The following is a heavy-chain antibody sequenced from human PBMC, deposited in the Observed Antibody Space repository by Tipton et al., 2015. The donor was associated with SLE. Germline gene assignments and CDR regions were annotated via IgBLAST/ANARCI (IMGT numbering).Heavy chain of an antibody. CDR3: AREFLNPVTTVHYYFDL. D-gene: IGHD4-11*01. Sequence: TLSLTCTVSGGSISRYYWGWIRQPPGKGLEWIGYIYYTGSTDYNPSLKSRVTMSVDTSKNHFSLKLISVTAADTAVYYCAREFLNPVTTVHYYFDLWGRGTLVTVSS. CDR1: GGSISRYY. J-gene: IGHJ2*01. V-gene: IGHV4-59*12. CDR2: IYYTGST.